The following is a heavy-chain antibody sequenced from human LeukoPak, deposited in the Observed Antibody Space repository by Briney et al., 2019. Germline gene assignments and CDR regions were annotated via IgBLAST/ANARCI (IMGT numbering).Heavy chain of an antibody. V-gene: IGHV1-69*04. CDR2: IIPILGIA. J-gene: IGHJ6*02. CDR1: GGTFSSYA. D-gene: IGHD4-17*01. CDR3: AREATVTRRYYYYYGMDV. Sequence: GSSVKVPCKASGGTFSSYAISWVRQAPGQGLEWMGRIIPILGIANYAQKFQGRVTITADKSTSTAYMELSSLRSEDTAVYYCAREATVTRRYYYYYGMDVWGQGTKVTVSS.